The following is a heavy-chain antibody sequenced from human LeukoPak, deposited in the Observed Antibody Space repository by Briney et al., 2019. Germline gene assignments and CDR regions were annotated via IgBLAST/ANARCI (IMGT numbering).Heavy chain of an antibody. CDR1: GYSFTSYW. J-gene: IGHJ4*02. Sequence: GESLKIFCKGSGYSFTSYWIGWVRQMPGKGLEWMGIIYPGDSDTRYSPSFQGQVTISADKSISTAYLQWSSLKASDTAIYYCARRGYSYGFYFDYWGQGTLVTVSS. CDR3: ARRGYSYGFYFDY. V-gene: IGHV5-51*01. D-gene: IGHD5-18*01. CDR2: IYPGDSDT.